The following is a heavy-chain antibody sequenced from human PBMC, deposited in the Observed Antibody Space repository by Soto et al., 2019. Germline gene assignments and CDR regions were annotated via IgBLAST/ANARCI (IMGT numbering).Heavy chain of an antibody. D-gene: IGHD6-19*01. Sequence: QVQLQESGPGLVKPSQTLSLTCTVSGGSISSGGYYWSWIRQHPGKGLEWIGYFYYSGSTYYNPSLKSRVTISVDTSKNQFSLKLSSVTAADTAVYYCARDAVAGTVEPSYYFDYWGQGTLVTVSS. CDR2: FYYSGST. J-gene: IGHJ4*02. V-gene: IGHV4-31*03. CDR3: ARDAVAGTVEPSYYFDY. CDR1: GGSISSGGYY.